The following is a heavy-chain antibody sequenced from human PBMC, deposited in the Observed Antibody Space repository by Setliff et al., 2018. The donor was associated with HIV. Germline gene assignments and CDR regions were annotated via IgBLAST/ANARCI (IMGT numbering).Heavy chain of an antibody. V-gene: IGHV4-31*02. CDR1: GGSISSSGYY. Sequence: LSLTCSVSGGSISSSGYYWSWIRQHPGKGLDWIGRVYYSGSTDYNPSLQSRATLSIGTSKNQFSLKLTSVIAADTAIYYCARGPFVLRFLERLVYFDYWGQGRLVTVSS. CDR3: ARGPFVLRFLERLVYFDY. D-gene: IGHD3-3*01. J-gene: IGHJ4*02. CDR2: VYYSGST.